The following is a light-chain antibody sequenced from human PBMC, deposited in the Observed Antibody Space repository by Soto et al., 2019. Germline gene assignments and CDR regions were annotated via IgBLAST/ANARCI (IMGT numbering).Light chain of an antibody. V-gene: IGKV3-20*01. Sequence: EIVLTQSPGTLSLSPGERATLSCRASQSVSSTYLAWYQRKPGQTPRLLIYDASSRATGIPDRFSGSGSGTDFTLTISRLEPEDCAVYYWQQYGILYTFGQGTKLEIK. CDR3: QQYGILYT. J-gene: IGKJ2*01. CDR2: DAS. CDR1: QSVSSTY.